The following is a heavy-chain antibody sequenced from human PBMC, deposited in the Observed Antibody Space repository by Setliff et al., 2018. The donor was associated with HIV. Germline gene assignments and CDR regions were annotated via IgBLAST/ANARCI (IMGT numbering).Heavy chain of an antibody. D-gene: IGHD3-9*01. CDR2: INAGNGNT. J-gene: IGHJ3*02. CDR1: GYTFTSYA. V-gene: IGHV1-3*01. Sequence: GASVQVSCKASGYTFTSYAMHWVRQAPGQRLEWMGWINAGNGNTKYSQKFQDRVTMARDTSINTAYMELSRLRSDDTAVYYCAREYDVLTGYYISAFDIWGQGTMVTVSS. CDR3: AREYDVLTGYYISAFDI.